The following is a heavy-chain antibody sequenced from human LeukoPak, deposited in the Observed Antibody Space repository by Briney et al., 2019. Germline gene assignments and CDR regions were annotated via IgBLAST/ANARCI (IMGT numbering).Heavy chain of an antibody. Sequence: SQTLSLTCTVSGGSISSGSYYWSWIRQPAGRGLEWIGRIYTSGSTNYNPSLKSRVTISVDTSKNQFSLKLSSVTAADTAVYYCARVSSSWYWFDPWGQGTLVTVSS. J-gene: IGHJ5*02. V-gene: IGHV4-61*02. CDR1: GGSISSGSYY. CDR2: IYTSGST. D-gene: IGHD6-13*01. CDR3: ARVSSSWYWFDP.